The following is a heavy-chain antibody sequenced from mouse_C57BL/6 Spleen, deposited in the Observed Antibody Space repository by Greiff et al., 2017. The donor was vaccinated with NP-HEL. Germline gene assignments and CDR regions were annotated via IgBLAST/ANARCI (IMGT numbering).Heavy chain of an antibody. CDR2: IYPGDGDT. D-gene: IGHD4-1*01. CDR3: ESSRSGPAFGG. Sequence: VQLQQSGAELVQPGASVKISCKASGYAFSSYWMNWVKQRPGKGLEWIGQIYPGDGDTNYNGKFKGKATLTADKSSSTAYMELSSLTSEDSAVCFCESSRSGPAFGGWGKGVLVT. CDR1: GYAFSSYW. V-gene: IGHV1-80*01. J-gene: IGHJ3*01.